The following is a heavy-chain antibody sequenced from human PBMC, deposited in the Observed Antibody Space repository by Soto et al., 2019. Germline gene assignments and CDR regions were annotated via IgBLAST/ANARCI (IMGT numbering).Heavy chain of an antibody. CDR1: GYTFTGYY. D-gene: IGHD6-19*01. V-gene: IGHV1-2*04. J-gene: IGHJ4*02. CDR3: ARAGSSGWYYFDY. Sequence: ASVKVSCKASGYTFTGYYIHWVRQAPGQGLEWMGWINPNSGGTNYAQKFQGWVTMTRDTSISTAYMELSRLRSDDTAVYYCARAGSSGWYYFDYWGQGTLVTVSS. CDR2: INPNSGGT.